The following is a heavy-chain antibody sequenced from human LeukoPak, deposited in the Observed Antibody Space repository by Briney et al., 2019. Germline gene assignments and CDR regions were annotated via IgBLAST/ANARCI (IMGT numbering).Heavy chain of an antibody. CDR1: GFTFSSYA. J-gene: IGHJ4*02. V-gene: IGHV3-23*01. CDR3: ARGGGYCSSTSCFYFDY. D-gene: IGHD2-2*01. Sequence: GGSLRLSCAASGFTFSSYAMSWVRQALGKGLEWVSAISGSGGSTNYADSVKGRFTISRDNSKNTLYLQMNSLRAEDTAVYYCARGGGYCSSTSCFYFDYWGQGTLVTVSS. CDR2: ISGSGGST.